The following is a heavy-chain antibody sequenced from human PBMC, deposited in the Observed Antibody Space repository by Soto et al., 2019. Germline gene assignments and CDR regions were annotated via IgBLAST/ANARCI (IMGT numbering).Heavy chain of an antibody. J-gene: IGHJ4*02. CDR1: GFTFSSYA. CDR3: AKDREPRYCSGGSCYGFDY. V-gene: IGHV3-23*01. CDR2: ISGSGGST. D-gene: IGHD2-15*01. Sequence: EVQLLESGGGLVQPGGSLRLSCAASGFTFSSYAMSWVRQAPGKGLEWVSAISGSGGSTYYADSVKGRFTISRDNSKNTRYLQMNSLRAEDTAVYYCAKDREPRYCSGGSCYGFDYWGQGTLVTVSS.